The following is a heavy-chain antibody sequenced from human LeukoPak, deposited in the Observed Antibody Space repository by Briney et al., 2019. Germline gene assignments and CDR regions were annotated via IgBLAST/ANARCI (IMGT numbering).Heavy chain of an antibody. CDR3: ARHTEATVAFDI. CDR1: GGSFSGCY. V-gene: IGHV4-34*01. Sequence: SETLSLTCAVYGGSFSGCYWSWIRQPPGKGLEWIGEINHSGSTNYNPSLKSRVTISVDTSKNQFSLKLSSVTAADTAVYYCARHTEATVAFDIWGQGTMVTVSS. J-gene: IGHJ3*02. D-gene: IGHD4-17*01. CDR2: INHSGST.